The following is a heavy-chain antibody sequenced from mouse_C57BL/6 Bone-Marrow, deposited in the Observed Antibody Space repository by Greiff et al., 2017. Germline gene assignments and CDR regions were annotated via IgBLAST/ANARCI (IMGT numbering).Heavy chain of an antibody. D-gene: IGHD3-2*02. CDR2: IWSGGST. CDR1: GFSLTSYG. Sequence: VKLQQSGPGLVQPSQSLSITCTVSGFSLTSYGVHWVRQSPGKGLEWLGVIWSGGSTDYNAAFISRLIISKDNSNSQVFFKINSLQADDTAIYYCARKRSLDSSGYGFAYWGQGTLVTVSA. CDR3: ARKRSLDSSGYGFAY. V-gene: IGHV2-2*01. J-gene: IGHJ3*01.